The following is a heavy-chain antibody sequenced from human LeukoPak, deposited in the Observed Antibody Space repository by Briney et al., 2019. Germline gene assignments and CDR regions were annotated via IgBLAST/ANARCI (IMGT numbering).Heavy chain of an antibody. CDR1: GFTFSGYW. CDR3: ASGNGDYERYYYGMDV. CDR2: IKQDGSEI. J-gene: IGHJ6*02. V-gene: IGHV3-7*03. Sequence: GGSLRLSCAASGFTFSGYWMSWVRQTPDKGLEWVATIKQDGSEIYYVDSVKGRFTISRDNAENSLYLQMNSLRAEDTAVYYCASGNGDYERYYYGMDVWGQGTTVTVSS. D-gene: IGHD4-17*01.